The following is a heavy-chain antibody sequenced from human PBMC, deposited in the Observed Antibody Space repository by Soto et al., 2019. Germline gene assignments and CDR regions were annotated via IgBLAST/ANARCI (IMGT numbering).Heavy chain of an antibody. J-gene: IGHJ4*02. V-gene: IGHV3-11*01. Sequence: GGSLRLSCGASGFTFSNYYMSWIRQAPGKVLEWVSYISSTGRTIYYADSVKGRFTVSRDNAQNSLSLKLNSLRVEDTAVYYCARSYSSGWEFDYWGQGTQVTVSS. CDR2: ISSTGRTI. D-gene: IGHD6-19*01. CDR3: ARSYSSGWEFDY. CDR1: GFTFSNYY.